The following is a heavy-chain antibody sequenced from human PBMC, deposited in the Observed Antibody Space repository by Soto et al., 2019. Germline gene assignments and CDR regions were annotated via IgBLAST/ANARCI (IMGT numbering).Heavy chain of an antibody. Sequence: GESLKISCKGSGYSFTSYWISWVRQMPGKGLEWMGRIDPSDSYTNYSPSFQGHVTISADKSISTAYLQWSSLKASDTAMYYCARDYGGNSGSLLASSLVYYYYYGMDVWGQGTTVTVSS. CDR2: IDPSDSYT. J-gene: IGHJ6*02. D-gene: IGHD4-17*01. V-gene: IGHV5-10-1*01. CDR3: ARDYGGNSGSLLASSLVYYYYYGMDV. CDR1: GYSFTSYW.